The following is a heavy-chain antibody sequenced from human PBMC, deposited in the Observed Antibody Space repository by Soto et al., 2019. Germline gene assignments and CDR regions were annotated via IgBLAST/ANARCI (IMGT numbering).Heavy chain of an antibody. D-gene: IGHD1-1*01. CDR1: GFTFSSYA. CDR2: ITNNGRST. J-gene: IGHJ4*02. CDR3: ASAHNDGYYDY. Sequence: EVQLVESGGGLGQPGGSLRLSCAASGFTFSSYAMHWVRQAPGKGLEYVSAITNNGRSTYYADSVKGRFTISRDNFKNTLYLQMGSLRPDDMAVYYCASAHNDGYYDYWGQGTLVTVSS. V-gene: IGHV3-64*07.